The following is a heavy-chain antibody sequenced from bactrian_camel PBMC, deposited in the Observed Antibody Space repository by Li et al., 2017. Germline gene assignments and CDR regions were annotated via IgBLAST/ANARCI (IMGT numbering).Heavy chain of an antibody. V-gene: IGHV3S1*01. CDR2: IYTGGGST. CDR1: GFNFSAYC. CDR3: ATRPWCYSGSCVPYND. Sequence: HVQLVESGGGSVQAGGSLTLSCATSGFNFSAYCMGWFRQAPDQEREGVATIYTGGGSTWYADSVKGRFTISRDNPKNTLYLQMNSLKTDDTAVYYCATRPWCYSGSCVPYNDWGQGTQVTVS. J-gene: IGHJ4*01. D-gene: IGHD3*01.